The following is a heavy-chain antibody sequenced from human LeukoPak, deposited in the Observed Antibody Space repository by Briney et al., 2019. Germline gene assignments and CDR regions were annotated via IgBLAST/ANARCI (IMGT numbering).Heavy chain of an antibody. CDR1: GYTFTTYD. CDR2: MNPNSGGT. Sequence: ASVKVSCKASGYTFTTYDINWVRQAPGQGLEWGAWMNPNSGGTVYAQNFQGRVTLARDTSIGTAYMELKSLTAEDTAVYYCARGARYFDYWGQGTLVTVSS. V-gene: IGHV1-8*01. CDR3: ARGARYFDY. J-gene: IGHJ4*02.